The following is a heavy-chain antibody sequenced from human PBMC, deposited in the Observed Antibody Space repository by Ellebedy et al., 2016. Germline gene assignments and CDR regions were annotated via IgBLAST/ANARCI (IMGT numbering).Heavy chain of an antibody. CDR1: GYTFTSYA. Sequence: ASVKVSCXASGYTFTSYAMHWVRQAPGQRLEWMGWINAGNGNTKYSQKFQGRVTITRDTSASTAYMELSSLRSDDTAVYYCARVSSITIFGVVHGGLDYWGQGTLVTVSS. V-gene: IGHV1-3*01. D-gene: IGHD3-3*01. J-gene: IGHJ4*02. CDR2: INAGNGNT. CDR3: ARVSSITIFGVVHGGLDY.